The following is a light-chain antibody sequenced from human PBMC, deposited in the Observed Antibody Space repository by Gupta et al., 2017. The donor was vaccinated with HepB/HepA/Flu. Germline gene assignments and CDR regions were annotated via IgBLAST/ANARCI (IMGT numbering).Light chain of an antibody. J-gene: IGLJ3*02. CDR1: SGSVSTGNY. V-gene: IGLV8-61*01. Sequence: QPVVPQEPSLSVSPGGAVTLPCGLNSGSVSTGNYPTWYRQTPGQPPRTLIYSTNTRSSGVSDRFSGSIFGNKAALTITGAQADDESDYYCGLYVSGGIWVFGGGTRLTVL. CDR2: STN. CDR3: GLYVSGGIWV.